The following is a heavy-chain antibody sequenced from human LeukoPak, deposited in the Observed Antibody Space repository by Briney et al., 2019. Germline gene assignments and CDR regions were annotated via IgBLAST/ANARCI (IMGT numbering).Heavy chain of an antibody. D-gene: IGHD3-16*02. J-gene: IGHJ4*02. CDR3: ARDLLITFGGVIVIPLDY. Sequence: ASVKVSCKASGGTFSSYAISWVRQAPGQGLEWMGRIIPILGIANYAQKFQGRVTITADKSTSTAYMELSSLRSEDTAVYYCARDLLITFGGVIVIPLDYWGQGTLVTVSS. V-gene: IGHV1-69*04. CDR1: GGTFSSYA. CDR2: IIPILGIA.